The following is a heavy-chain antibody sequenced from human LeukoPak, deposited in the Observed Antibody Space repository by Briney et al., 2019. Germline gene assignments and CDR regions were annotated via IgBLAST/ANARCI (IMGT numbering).Heavy chain of an antibody. V-gene: IGHV3-7*01. Sequence: GGSLRLSCAASGFTFSSYWMSWVRQAPVKGLEWVANVKQDGSEKYYVDSVKGRFTISRDNAKNSLYLQVNSLRAEDTAVYYCARDIRAYYDFWSGYYKGPALDYWGQGTLVTVSS. J-gene: IGHJ4*02. CDR3: ARDIRAYYDFWSGYYKGPALDY. D-gene: IGHD3-3*01. CDR2: VKQDGSEK. CDR1: GFTFSSYW.